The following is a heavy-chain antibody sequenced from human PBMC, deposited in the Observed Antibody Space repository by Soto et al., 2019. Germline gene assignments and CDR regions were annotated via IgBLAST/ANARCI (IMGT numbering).Heavy chain of an antibody. V-gene: IGHV1-58*02. CDR3: AAVPSYYGDSLFDY. Sequence: QMQLVQSGPEVKKPGTSVKVSCKASGFTFTSSAMKWVRQARGQSLEWIGWIVVGSGNTNYAQKFQERVTITRDMSTSTAYMELSSLRSEDTAVYYCAAVPSYYGDSLFDYWGQGTLVTVSS. CDR1: GFTFTSSA. CDR2: IVVGSGNT. J-gene: IGHJ4*02. D-gene: IGHD4-17*01.